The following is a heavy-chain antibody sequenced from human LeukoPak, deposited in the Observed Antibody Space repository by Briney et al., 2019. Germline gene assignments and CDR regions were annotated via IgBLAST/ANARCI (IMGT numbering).Heavy chain of an antibody. V-gene: IGHV3-23*01. CDR3: AKHFCTGLDCSLFDS. J-gene: IGHJ4*02. CDR2: IRSAVDTT. D-gene: IGHD3/OR15-3a*01. CDR1: GFTISNYG. Sequence: PGGSLRLSCAASGFTISNYGVSWVRQAPGKGLEWIPGIRSAVDTTHYADSVKGRFIISRDNSKNTLSLQLDSLRPEDTALYYCAKHFCTGLDCSLFDSWGQGTLVTVSS.